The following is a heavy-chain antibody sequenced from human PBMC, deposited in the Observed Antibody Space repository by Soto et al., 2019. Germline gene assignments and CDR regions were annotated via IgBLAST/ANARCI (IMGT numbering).Heavy chain of an antibody. CDR2: IYHSGST. D-gene: IGHD2-8*01. V-gene: IGHV4-4*02. CDR3: ARVLKGSRLFDP. J-gene: IGHJ5*02. CDR1: SGSISGSNW. Sequence: SETLSLTCAASSGSISGSNWWSWVRQPPGKGLEWIGEIYHSGSTNYNPSLKSRVTISVDKSKNQFSLKLSSVTAADTAVYYCARVLKGSRLFDPWGQGTLVTVSS.